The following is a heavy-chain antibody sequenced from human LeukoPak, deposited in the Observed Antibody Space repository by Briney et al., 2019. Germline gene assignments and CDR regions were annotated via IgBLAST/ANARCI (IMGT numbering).Heavy chain of an antibody. Sequence: GGFLRLSCAASGFTFSSYSMNWVRQAPGKGLEWVSSISSSSSYIYYADSVKGRFTISRDNAKNSLYLQMNSLRAEDTAVYYCARDRMPPYTAPLDVWGQGTTVTVPS. CDR3: ARDRMPPYTAPLDV. CDR1: GFTFSSYS. V-gene: IGHV3-21*01. J-gene: IGHJ6*02. CDR2: ISSSSSYI. D-gene: IGHD5-18*01.